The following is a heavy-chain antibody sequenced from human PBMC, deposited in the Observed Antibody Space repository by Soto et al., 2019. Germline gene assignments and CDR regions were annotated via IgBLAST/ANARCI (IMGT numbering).Heavy chain of an antibody. V-gene: IGHV3-33*01. D-gene: IGHD3-10*01. CDR2: IWFDGSDK. CDR1: GCTFSRHG. Sequence: QVQLVESGGGVVQPGRSLRLSCAASGCTFSRHGMHWVRQAPGKGLEWVAVIWFDGSDKYYADSVKGRFTISRDTSKNTLYLQMNSMRAEDTAVYYCARDKGKVHFDYWGQGTLVTVSS. CDR3: ARDKGKVHFDY. J-gene: IGHJ4*02.